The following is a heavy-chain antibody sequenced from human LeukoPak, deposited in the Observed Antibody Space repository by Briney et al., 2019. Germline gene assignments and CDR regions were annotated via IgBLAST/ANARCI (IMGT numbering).Heavy chain of an antibody. Sequence: PSETLSLTCTVSGGSITNYYWNWIRQPPGKDLEWIGCVSYSGRTHYSSALKSRVTISVDTSKNQSSLNLRSVTAADTAVYYCARPGRQDAYNGHYWYFDLWGRGTLVTVSS. CDR1: GGSITNYY. V-gene: IGHV4-59*01. CDR2: VSYSGRT. CDR3: ARPGRQDAYNGHYWYFDL. D-gene: IGHD5-24*01. J-gene: IGHJ2*01.